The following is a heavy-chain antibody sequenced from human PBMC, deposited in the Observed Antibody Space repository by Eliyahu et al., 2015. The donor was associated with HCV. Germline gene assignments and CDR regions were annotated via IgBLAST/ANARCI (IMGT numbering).Heavy chain of an antibody. CDR2: XKQDGXAR. CDR1: GFTLRTYW. Sequence: EAQLVESGGGLVQPGGSLRLSCATSGFTLRTYWMSWVRQTPGKGLEGXAXXKQDGXARYYVPSVEGRFTVSRDNANNSMFLQMNNLRVQDSAVYYCARSINGYFDSWGQGTLVTVSS. CDR3: ARSINGYFDS. D-gene: IGHD2-21*01. J-gene: IGHJ4*02. V-gene: IGHV3-7*01.